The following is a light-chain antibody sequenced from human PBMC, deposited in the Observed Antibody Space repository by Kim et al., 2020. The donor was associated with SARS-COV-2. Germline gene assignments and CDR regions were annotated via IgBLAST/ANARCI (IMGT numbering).Light chain of an antibody. CDR1: RSNIGSNG. Sequence: QSVLTQPPSASGTPGQRVTISCSGTRSNIGSNGVNWYQQLPGTTPKLVIYSNKQRPSGVPDRFSGSKSGTSASLAISGLQSEDEGTYYCATWDDSLNGPYVFGSGTQLTVL. J-gene: IGLJ1*01. CDR2: SNK. CDR3: ATWDDSLNGPYV. V-gene: IGLV1-44*01.